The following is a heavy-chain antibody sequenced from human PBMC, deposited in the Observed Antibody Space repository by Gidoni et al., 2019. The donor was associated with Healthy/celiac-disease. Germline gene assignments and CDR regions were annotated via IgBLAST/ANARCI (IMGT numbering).Heavy chain of an antibody. CDR1: GGSISSSSYY. CDR3: ASISYDILTGYYG. CDR2: IYYSGST. J-gene: IGHJ4*02. D-gene: IGHD3-9*01. V-gene: IGHV4-39*01. Sequence: QLQLQASGPGLVKPSETLSLTCTVSGGSISSSSYYWGWIRQPPGKGLEWIGSIYYSGSTYYNPSLKSRVTISVDTSKNQFSLKLSSVTAADTAVYYCASISYDILTGYYGWGQGTLVTVSS.